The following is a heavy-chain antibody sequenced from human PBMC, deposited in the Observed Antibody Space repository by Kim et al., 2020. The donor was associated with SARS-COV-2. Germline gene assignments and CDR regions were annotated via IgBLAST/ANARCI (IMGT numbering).Heavy chain of an antibody. Sequence: ASVKVSCKASGYTFTSYGISWVRQAPGQGLEWMGWISAYNGNTNYAQKLQGRGTMTTDTSTSTAYMELRSLRSDDTAVYYCARAGDSGSYYWGRYYMDVWGKGTTVSVSS. D-gene: IGHD1-26*01. CDR1: GYTFTSYG. V-gene: IGHV1-18*01. J-gene: IGHJ6*03. CDR3: ARAGDSGSYYWGRYYMDV. CDR2: ISAYNGNT.